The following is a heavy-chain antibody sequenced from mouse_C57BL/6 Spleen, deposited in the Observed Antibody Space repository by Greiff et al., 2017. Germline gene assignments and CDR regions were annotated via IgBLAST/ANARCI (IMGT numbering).Heavy chain of an antibody. CDR3: AAYGNYLDY. CDR2: INPSTGGT. V-gene: IGHV1-42*01. J-gene: IGHJ2*01. CDR1: GYSFTGYY. D-gene: IGHD2-1*01. Sequence: EVQLQQSGPELVKPGASVTISCTASGYSFTGYYMNWVKQSPEKSLEWIGEINPSTGGTTYNPKFKAKATLTVDKSSSTDYMQLKSLTSEDSAVYYCAAYGNYLDYWGQGTTLTVSS.